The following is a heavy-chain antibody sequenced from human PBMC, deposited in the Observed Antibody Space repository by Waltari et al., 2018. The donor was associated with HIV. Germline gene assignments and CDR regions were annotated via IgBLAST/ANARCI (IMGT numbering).Heavy chain of an antibody. V-gene: IGHV3-21*01. D-gene: IGHD5-12*01. CDR1: GFHFSGQT. Sequence: EVQLVESGGGLVKTGGSLRLACAAAGFHFSGQTMNWVRQAPGKGLEWVSSISSSGTYIYYVDSVQGRFTISRDNAKNSLYLQMNSLRVEDTAIYYCAKVDTHGYLPYNWGQGTLVTVSS. J-gene: IGHJ4*02. CDR3: AKVDTHGYLPYN. CDR2: ISSSGTYI.